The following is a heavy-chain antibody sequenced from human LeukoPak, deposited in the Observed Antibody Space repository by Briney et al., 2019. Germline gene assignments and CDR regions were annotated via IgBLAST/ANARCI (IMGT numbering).Heavy chain of an antibody. D-gene: IGHD4-17*01. Sequence: GGSLRLSFAASGFTVSNNYMSWVRQAPGKGLEGVAVIYSDSGGSTYYADFVKGRFTISRDTSKNTLSLHMTSLRAEDTAVYYCARGFTHDYGDYFDYWGQGTLVTVSS. CDR2: IYSDSGGST. J-gene: IGHJ4*02. V-gene: IGHV3-66*01. CDR3: ARGFTHDYGDYFDY. CDR1: GFTVSNNY.